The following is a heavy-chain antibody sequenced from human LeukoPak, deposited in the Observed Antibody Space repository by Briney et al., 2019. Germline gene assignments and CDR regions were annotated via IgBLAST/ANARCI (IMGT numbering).Heavy chain of an antibody. J-gene: IGHJ4*02. Sequence: GGSLRLSCAASGFTFSRYSMNWVRQAPGKGLEWVSSITRSSIYMYYADSVKGRFTISRDNAKNSLYLQMNSLRAEDTAVYYCARALYDSSGYYSHFDYWGQGTLVTVSS. CDR1: GFTFSRYS. CDR3: ARALYDSSGYYSHFDY. V-gene: IGHV3-21*01. CDR2: ITRSSIYM. D-gene: IGHD3-22*01.